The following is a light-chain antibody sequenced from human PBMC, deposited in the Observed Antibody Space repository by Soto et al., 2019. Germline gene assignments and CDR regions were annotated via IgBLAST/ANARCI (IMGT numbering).Light chain of an antibody. CDR3: QQYNNWPPWT. V-gene: IGKV3-15*01. J-gene: IGKJ2*02. Sequence: EIVMTQSPATLSVSPGERATLSCRASQSVSSNLAWYQQKPGQAPRLLIYGASTRATGIPDRFSGSGSGTEFTLTISSLQSEDFAAYYCQQYNNWPPWTFGQGTKLESK. CDR2: GAS. CDR1: QSVSSN.